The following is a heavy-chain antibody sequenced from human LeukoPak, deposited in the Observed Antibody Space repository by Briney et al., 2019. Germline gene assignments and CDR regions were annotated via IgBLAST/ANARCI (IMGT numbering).Heavy chain of an antibody. CDR1: GGSVSSGSYY. D-gene: IGHD3-16*01. CDR2: IFYSGST. CDR3: ARDRYALTFDY. V-gene: IGHV4-61*01. Sequence: SETLSLTCTVSGGSVSSGSYYRSWIRQPPGKGLEWIGYIFYSGSTNYNPSLKSRVTMSVDTSKDQFSLKLNSVTAADTAVYYCARDRYALTFDYWGQGILVTVSS. J-gene: IGHJ4*02.